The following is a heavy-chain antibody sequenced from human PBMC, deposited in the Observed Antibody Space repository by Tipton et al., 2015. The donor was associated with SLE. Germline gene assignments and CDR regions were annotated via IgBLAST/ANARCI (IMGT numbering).Heavy chain of an antibody. Sequence: QVQLVQSGGEVKKPGTSVKVSCKASGYTFSGYYMHWVRQAPGQGLEWMGWMNPNMDFTGYAEKFQGRVTITRDTSISTVYMELSSLRSEDTAVYYCAKLRSGSQRRGFEIWGQGTMVTVSS. D-gene: IGHD1-26*01. CDR2: MNPNMDFT. CDR3: AKLRSGSQRRGFEI. CDR1: GYTFSGYY. J-gene: IGHJ3*02. V-gene: IGHV1-8*03.